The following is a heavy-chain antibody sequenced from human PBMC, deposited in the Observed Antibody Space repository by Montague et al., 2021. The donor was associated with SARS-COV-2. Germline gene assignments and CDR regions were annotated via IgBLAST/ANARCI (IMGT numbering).Heavy chain of an antibody. CDR2: IYHSGST. J-gene: IGHJ6*02. CDR3: ARVGRQQLVRLSGMDV. Sequence: SETLSLTCTVSGGSISSSSYYWGWIRQPPGKGLEWIVSIYHSGSTYYNPSLKSRVTISVDTSKNPFSLRLSSVTAADTAVYYCARVGRQQLVRLSGMDVWGQGTTVTVSS. CDR1: GGSISSSSYY. V-gene: IGHV4-39*07. D-gene: IGHD6-13*01.